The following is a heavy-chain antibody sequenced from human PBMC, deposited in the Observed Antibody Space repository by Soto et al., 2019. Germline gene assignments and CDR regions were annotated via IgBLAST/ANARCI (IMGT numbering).Heavy chain of an antibody. J-gene: IGHJ4*02. CDR2: IYYSGST. V-gene: IGHV4-30-4*01. CDR1: GGSISSGDYY. Sequence: SETLSLTCTVSGGSISSGDYYWSWIRQPPGKGLEWIGYIYYSGSTYYNPSLKSRVTISVDTSKNQFSLKLSSVTAADTAVYYCARAGNYYDSSGYYQKTARFDYWGQGTLVTVSS. D-gene: IGHD3-22*01. CDR3: ARAGNYYDSSGYYQKTARFDY.